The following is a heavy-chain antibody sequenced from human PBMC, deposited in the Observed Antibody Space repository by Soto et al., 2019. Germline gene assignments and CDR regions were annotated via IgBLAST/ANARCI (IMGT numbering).Heavy chain of an antibody. D-gene: IGHD6-19*01. J-gene: IGHJ4*02. V-gene: IGHV2-5*01. CDR1: GFSLSTSGLG. CDR2: IYWNDDK. Sequence: QITLKESGPTLVRPTQTLTLTYTFSGFSLSTSGLGVGWIRQPPGKALEWLALIYWNDDKRYSPSLKARLTITKDTSKYQVVLTMTNMDRVDTATYYCAHRPSGWYLFDYWGQGTLVTVSS. CDR3: AHRPSGWYLFDY.